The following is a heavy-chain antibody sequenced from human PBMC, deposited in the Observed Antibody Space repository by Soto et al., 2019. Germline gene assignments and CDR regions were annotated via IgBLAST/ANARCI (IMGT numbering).Heavy chain of an antibody. CDR1: CDSLINYS. D-gene: IGHD5-18*01. J-gene: IGHJ5*02. Sequence: SETLSLTCSVSCDSLINYSWSWIRQPPGKGLEWIGYISYSGSTNYNPSLKSRVTILVDTSKNQFSLRLSSVTAADTAVYYCARVLKGGNSYGYVDRWGQGTLVTVSS. V-gene: IGHV4-59*01. CDR3: ARVLKGGNSYGYVDR. CDR2: ISYSGST.